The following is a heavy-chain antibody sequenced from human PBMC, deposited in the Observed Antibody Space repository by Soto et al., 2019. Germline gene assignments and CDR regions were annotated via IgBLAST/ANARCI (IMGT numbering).Heavy chain of an antibody. V-gene: IGHV1-8*01. CDR2: LNPNSGDT. D-gene: IGHD6-19*01. J-gene: IGHJ4*02. Sequence: QVQLVQSGAEVKKPGASVKVSCKASGYTFSSYDINWVRQATGQGLEWMGWLNPNSGDTGYAQKFQGRVTLTRNTSKNTAYRELSSLTSDDTAVYYCATSGGGWYLYWGQGTLVTVSS. CDR3: ATSGGGWYLY. CDR1: GYTFSSYD.